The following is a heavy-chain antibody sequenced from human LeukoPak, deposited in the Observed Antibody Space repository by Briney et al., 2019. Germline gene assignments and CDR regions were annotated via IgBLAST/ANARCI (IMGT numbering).Heavy chain of an antibody. D-gene: IGHD3-10*01. CDR1: GDSISSYY. CDR3: ARNHIVTGTYFDS. CDR2: IYASGYT. J-gene: IGHJ4*02. Sequence: SETLSLTCTVSGDSISSYYWNWIRQSAGKGLEWIGRIYASGYTEYNPSLQTRVTMSVDTSKNEFSLKVDTVTAADTAVYFCARNHIVTGTYFDSWGQGILVTVSS. V-gene: IGHV4-4*07.